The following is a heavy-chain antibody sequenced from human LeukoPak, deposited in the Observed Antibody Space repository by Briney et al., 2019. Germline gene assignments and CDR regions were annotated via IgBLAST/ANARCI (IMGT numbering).Heavy chain of an antibody. CDR1: GFTFTTYS. V-gene: IGHV3-48*01. D-gene: IGHD3-3*01. CDR2: ISPSSSTI. J-gene: IGHJ4*02. Sequence: GGSLRLSCAASGFTFTTYSMNWVRQAPGKGLEWVSYISPSSSTIYYADSVKGRFTISRDNAKNSLYLQMNSLRADDTAVYYCARGGDFYWGQGTLVTVSS. CDR3: ARGGDFY.